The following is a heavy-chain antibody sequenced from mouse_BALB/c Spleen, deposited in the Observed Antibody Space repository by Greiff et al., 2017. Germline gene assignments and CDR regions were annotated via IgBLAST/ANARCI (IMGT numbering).Heavy chain of an antibody. Sequence: EVMLVESGGGLVQPGGSRKLSCAASGFTFSSFGMHWVRQAPEKGLEWVAYISSGSSTIYYADTVKGRFTISRDNPKNTLFLQMTSLRSEDTAMYYCARGDWGYAMDYWGQGTSVTVSS. CDR3: ARGDWGYAMDY. J-gene: IGHJ4*01. CDR1: GFTFSSFG. CDR2: ISSGSSTI. V-gene: IGHV5-17*02. D-gene: IGHD4-1*01.